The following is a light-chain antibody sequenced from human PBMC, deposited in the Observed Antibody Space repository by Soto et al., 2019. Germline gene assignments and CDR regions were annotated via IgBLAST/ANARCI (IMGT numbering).Light chain of an antibody. CDR1: QSISSSY. Sequence: EIVLTQSPGTLSLSPGERATLSCRASQSISSSYLAWYQQKPCQAPRLLIYAASSSATGIPDRFSGSGSGTDFTLTISRLEPEDFAVYYCQQYGSTSYTFGQRTQLEI. CDR3: QQYGSTSYT. CDR2: AAS. J-gene: IGKJ2*01. V-gene: IGKV3-20*01.